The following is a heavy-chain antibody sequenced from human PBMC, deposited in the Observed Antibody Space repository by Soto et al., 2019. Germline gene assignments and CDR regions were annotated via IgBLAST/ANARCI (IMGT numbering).Heavy chain of an antibody. J-gene: IGHJ4*02. CDR3: ASLSGWYRDY. CDR2: IDPSDSYT. V-gene: IGHV5-10-1*01. Sequence: PGESLKISCKGSGYSFTSYWISWVRQMPGKGLEWMGRIDPSDSYTNYSPFFQGHVTISADKSISTAYLQWSSLKASDAAMYYCASLSGWYRDYWGQGTLVTVSS. CDR1: GYSFTSYW. D-gene: IGHD6-19*01.